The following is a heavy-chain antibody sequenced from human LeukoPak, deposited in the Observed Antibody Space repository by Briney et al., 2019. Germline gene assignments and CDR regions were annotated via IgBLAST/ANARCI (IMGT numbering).Heavy chain of an antibody. CDR2: TVGSEAST. V-gene: IGHV3-23*02. CDR1: GITFDRIA. J-gene: IGHJ4*02. CDR3: TTDLMTGFSSGWYFAY. D-gene: IGHD6-19*01. Sequence: GGSLTLACPAAGITFDRIAMSWVRQAPGKWMEWVSFTVGSEASTNYGDSVRGRFIISTDNSKNRLYLQMNSLRAEDTAEYYCTTDLMTGFSSGWYFAYWGQGTLVTVSS.